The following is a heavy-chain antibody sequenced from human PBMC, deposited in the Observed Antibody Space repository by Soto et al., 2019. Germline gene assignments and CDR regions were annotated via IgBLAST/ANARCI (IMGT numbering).Heavy chain of an antibody. D-gene: IGHD6-6*01. J-gene: IGHJ5*02. CDR1: GYTFTSYY. CDR2: INPSGGST. CDR3: AIAARPFHWFDP. V-gene: IGHV1-46*01. Sequence: GASVKVSCKASGYTFTSYYMHWVRQAPGQGLEWMGIINPSGGSTSYAQKFQGRVTMTRDTSTSTVYMELSSLRSEDTAVYYCAIAARPFHWFDPWGRGTQVTVSS.